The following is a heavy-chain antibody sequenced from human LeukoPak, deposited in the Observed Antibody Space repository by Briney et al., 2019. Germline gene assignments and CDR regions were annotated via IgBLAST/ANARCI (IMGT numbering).Heavy chain of an antibody. CDR1: GFTFSSYW. CDR2: INSDGSST. Sequence: GGSLRLSCAASGFTFSSYWMHWVRQAPGKGLVWVSRINSDGSSTSYADSVKGRFTISRDNAKNTLYLQMNSLRAEDTAVYYCARSYQYSSSWYRGERGYDAFDIWGQGTMVTVSS. V-gene: IGHV3-74*01. J-gene: IGHJ3*02. D-gene: IGHD6-13*01. CDR3: ARSYQYSSSWYRGERGYDAFDI.